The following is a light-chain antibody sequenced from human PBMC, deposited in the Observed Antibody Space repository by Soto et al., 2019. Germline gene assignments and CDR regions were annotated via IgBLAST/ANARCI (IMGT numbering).Light chain of an antibody. CDR3: QSYDSSLSGWV. Sequence: QSVLTQPPSVSGAPGQKVTISCTRSSSNIGAAYDVHWYQHLPGTAPKLLIYGNNNPPSGVPDRFSGSKSGTSASLAITGLQAEDEADYSCQSYDSSLSGWVFGGGTKLPVL. CDR1: SSNIGAAYD. J-gene: IGLJ3*02. CDR2: GNN. V-gene: IGLV1-40*01.